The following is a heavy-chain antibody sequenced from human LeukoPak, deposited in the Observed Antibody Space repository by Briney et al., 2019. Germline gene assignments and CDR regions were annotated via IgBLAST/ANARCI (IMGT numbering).Heavy chain of an antibody. CDR3: AKRGVVIRVILVGFHKEAYYFDS. CDR2: LSGSGGST. V-gene: IGHV3-23*01. D-gene: IGHD3-22*01. Sequence: GGSLRLSWAVSGITLSNYGISWVRQAPGKGLEWVAGLSGSGGSTYYADSVKGRFTISRDNPKNTLYLQMNSLRAEDTAVYFCAKRGVVIRVILVGFHKEAYYFDSWGQGALVTVSS. J-gene: IGHJ4*02. CDR1: GITLSNYG.